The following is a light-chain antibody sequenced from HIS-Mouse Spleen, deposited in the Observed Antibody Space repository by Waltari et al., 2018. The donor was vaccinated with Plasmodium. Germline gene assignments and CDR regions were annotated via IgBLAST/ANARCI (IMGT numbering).Light chain of an antibody. J-gene: IGKJ2*01. CDR3: QQYDNLPYT. CDR1: QDISNY. V-gene: IGKV1-33*01. CDR2: DAS. Sequence: DNQMTQSPSPLSATVGDRVTNTCQASQDISNYLNWYQQKPGKAPKLLIYDASNLETGVPSRFSGSGSGTDFTFTISSLQPEDIATYYCQQYDNLPYTFGQGTKLEIK.